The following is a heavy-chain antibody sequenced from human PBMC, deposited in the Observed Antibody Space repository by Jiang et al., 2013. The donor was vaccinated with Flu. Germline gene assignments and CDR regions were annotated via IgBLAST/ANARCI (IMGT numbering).Heavy chain of an antibody. J-gene: IGHJ6*02. CDR1: GFTFSQFG. CDR2: VSNDESDK. V-gene: IGHV3-30*18. CDR3: AKSHSTVIPLLMDV. Sequence: VQLVESGGDVVRPGRSLRLSCAASGFTFSQFGMHWVRQAPGKGLEWVAFVSNDESDKYYRESVRGRFTISRDNSRNTVFLQVNSLRPEDTAIYHCAKSHSTVIPLLMDVGGQGTTVTVSS. D-gene: IGHD4-17*01.